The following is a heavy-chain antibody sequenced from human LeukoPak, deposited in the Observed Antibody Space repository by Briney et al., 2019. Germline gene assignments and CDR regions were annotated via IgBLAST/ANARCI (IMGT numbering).Heavy chain of an antibody. CDR2: IFPGGSDT. D-gene: IGHD3-22*01. V-gene: IGHV5-51*01. CDR3: ARPHYDSSGYYWRYFDY. CDR1: GYSFSSYW. J-gene: IGHJ4*02. Sequence: GESLKISCKGSGYSFSSYWIAWVRQMPGKGLEWMGIIFPGGSDTRYSPSFQGQVTFSADKSISTAYLQWSSLKASDTAMYYCARPHYDSSGYYWRYFDYWGQGTLVTVSS.